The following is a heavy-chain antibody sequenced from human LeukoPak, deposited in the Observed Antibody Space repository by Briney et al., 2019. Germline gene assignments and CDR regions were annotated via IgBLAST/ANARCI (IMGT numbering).Heavy chain of an antibody. CDR2: IYYVGNT. Sequence: PSETLSLTCTVSSGSISSSNYFWGWIRQPPGKGLEWIGIIYYVGNTYYNPSLKSQVTISVDTSKNQFSLKLSSVTAADTALYYCARTSDYYSPAFDIWGQGTMVTVSS. J-gene: IGHJ3*02. V-gene: IGHV4-39*07. CDR1: SGSISSSNYF. CDR3: ARTSDYYSPAFDI. D-gene: IGHD3-3*01.